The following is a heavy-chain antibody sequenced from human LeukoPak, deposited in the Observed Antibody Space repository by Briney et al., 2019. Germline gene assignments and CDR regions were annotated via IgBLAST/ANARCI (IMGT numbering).Heavy chain of an antibody. CDR2: IYTAGST. D-gene: IGHD2-21*01. Sequence: GGSLRLSCAASGLTVSSNYMSWVRQAPGKGLEWVSLIYTAGSTYYADSVKGRFIISRDNSKNTLHLQMNSLRAEDTAVYFCARSRGGYYYLDYWGQGTLVTVSS. J-gene: IGHJ4*02. CDR1: GLTVSSNY. V-gene: IGHV3-66*01. CDR3: ARSRGGYYYLDY.